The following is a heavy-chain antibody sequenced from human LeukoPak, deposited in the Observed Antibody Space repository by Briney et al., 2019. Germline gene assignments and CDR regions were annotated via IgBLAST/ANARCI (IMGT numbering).Heavy chain of an antibody. J-gene: IGHJ4*02. CDR2: IRYDGSNK. D-gene: IGHD6-19*01. CDR3: AKDENWKLLLEVASPFDQ. Sequence: GGSLRLSCAASGFSFRYYGVHWVRPAPGKGLEWVAFIRYDGSNKYYADSVKGRFTISRDNSKNTLYLQMNSLRAEDTAIYYCAKDENWKLLLEVASPFDQWGQGTLVTVSS. CDR1: GFSFRYYG. V-gene: IGHV3-30*02.